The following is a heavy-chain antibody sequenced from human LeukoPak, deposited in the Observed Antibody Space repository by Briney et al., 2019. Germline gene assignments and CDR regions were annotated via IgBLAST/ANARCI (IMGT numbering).Heavy chain of an antibody. J-gene: IGHJ4*02. D-gene: IGHD5-24*01. CDR3: AKTRWLQFGGFYY. V-gene: IGHV3-48*02. Sequence: GGSLRLSCAASGFTFSSYSMNWVRQAPGKGLEWVSYISSSSSTIYYADSVKGRFTISRDNAKNSLYLQMNSLRDEDTAVYYCAKTRWLQFGGFYYWGQGTLVTVSS. CDR2: ISSSSSTI. CDR1: GFTFSSYS.